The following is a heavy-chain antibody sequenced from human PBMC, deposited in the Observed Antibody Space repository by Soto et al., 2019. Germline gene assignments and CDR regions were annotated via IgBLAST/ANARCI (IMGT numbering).Heavy chain of an antibody. Sequence: EVQLVESGGGLVQPGGSLRLSCAASGFTFSSYWMSWVRQAPGKGLEWVANIKQDGSEKYYVDSVKGRFTISRDNAKNSLYLQMNSLRAEDTAVYYCARAKDYYDSSGYYYYFDYWGQGTLVTVSS. J-gene: IGHJ4*02. CDR1: GFTFSSYW. V-gene: IGHV3-7*01. CDR2: IKQDGSEK. CDR3: ARAKDYYDSSGYYYYFDY. D-gene: IGHD3-22*01.